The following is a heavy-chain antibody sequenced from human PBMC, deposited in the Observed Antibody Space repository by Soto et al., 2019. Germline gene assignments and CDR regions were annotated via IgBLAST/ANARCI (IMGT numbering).Heavy chain of an antibody. J-gene: IGHJ4*02. CDR1: GFTFSSYW. CDR2: IGQDGGDK. V-gene: IGHV3-7*01. CDR3: VRDAVVSGVDYFDF. Sequence: GGSLRLSCAASGFTFSSYWMSWVRQAPGKGLEWVANIGQDGGDKYFLDSVRGRFTISRDNAKNSLYLQMNSLRVEDTAIYYCVRDAVVSGVDYFDFWGQGTLVTVSS. D-gene: IGHD2-8*01.